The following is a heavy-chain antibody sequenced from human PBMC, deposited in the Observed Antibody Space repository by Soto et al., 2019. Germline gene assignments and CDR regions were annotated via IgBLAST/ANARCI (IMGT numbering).Heavy chain of an antibody. CDR3: ARVHAGYGGAYFDY. Sequence: GGSLRLSCAASGFTFGGYEMNWVRQAPGTGLEWVSYISTSGSTKYYADSMEGRFTISRDNSKNSLYLQMNSLRAEDTAVYYCARVHAGYGGAYFDYWGQGTLVTVSS. CDR2: ISTSGSTK. J-gene: IGHJ4*02. D-gene: IGHD4-17*01. CDR1: GFTFGGYE. V-gene: IGHV3-48*03.